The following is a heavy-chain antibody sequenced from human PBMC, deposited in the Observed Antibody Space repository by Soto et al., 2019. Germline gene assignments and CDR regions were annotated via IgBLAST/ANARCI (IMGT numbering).Heavy chain of an antibody. CDR1: GFTFSHHS. CDR2: ISGSGGNI. D-gene: IGHD2-15*01. Sequence: GGSLRLSCSGSGFTFSHHSLDWVRQPPGKXLQCVSSISGSGGNIYYAESVKGRFTISRDNSKNTLYLQMTSLSSEDSAVYYCVKVSGYCTGGSCFSYFDYWGQGTPVTVSS. V-gene: IGHV3-64D*06. CDR3: VKVSGYCTGGSCFSYFDY. J-gene: IGHJ4*02.